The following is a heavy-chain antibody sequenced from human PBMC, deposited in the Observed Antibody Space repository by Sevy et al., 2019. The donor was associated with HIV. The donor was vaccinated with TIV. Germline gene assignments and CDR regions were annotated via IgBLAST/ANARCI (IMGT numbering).Heavy chain of an antibody. D-gene: IGHD6-13*01. J-gene: IGHJ4*02. CDR3: ASWGGILAAAGGC. V-gene: IGHV3-74*01. CDR2: INSDGSTT. Sequence: GGSLRLSCVGSGFTFNSFWMHWVRQAPGKGLVWVSHINSDGSTTDYADSVKGRFTISRDNAKNTLYLQMNSPRVEDTAVYYWASWGGILAAAGGCWGRGTLVTVSS. CDR1: GFTFNSFW.